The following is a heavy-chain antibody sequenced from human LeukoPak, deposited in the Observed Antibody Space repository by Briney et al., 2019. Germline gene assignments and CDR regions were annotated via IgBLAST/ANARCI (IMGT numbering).Heavy chain of an antibody. V-gene: IGHV3-48*01. Sequence: PGGSLRLSCTASGFTFSSYDMNWVRQAPGQGLEWVSYINSRSTTVYYTDSVKGRFTISRDNANNSLYLQMNSLRAEDTAVYFCARRMTGYYYNWFDPWGRGTLVTVSS. CDR1: GFTFSSYD. D-gene: IGHD3-9*01. CDR3: ARRMTGYYYNWFDP. CDR2: INSRSTTV. J-gene: IGHJ5*02.